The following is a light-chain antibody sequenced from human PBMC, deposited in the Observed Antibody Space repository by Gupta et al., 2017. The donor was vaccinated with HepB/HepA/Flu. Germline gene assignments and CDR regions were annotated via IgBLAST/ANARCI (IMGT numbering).Light chain of an antibody. CDR1: SSDVGAYDY. Sequence: QSALTQPASVSGSPGQSITISCTGSSSDVGAYDYVSWYQQHAGKDPKLIIYDVSVRPSGVSIRFSGSKSGNTASLTISGLQAEDEADYFCNSYTTNRIYVFGTGTEVTVL. CDR2: DVS. V-gene: IGLV2-14*03. CDR3: NSYTTNRIYV. J-gene: IGLJ1*01.